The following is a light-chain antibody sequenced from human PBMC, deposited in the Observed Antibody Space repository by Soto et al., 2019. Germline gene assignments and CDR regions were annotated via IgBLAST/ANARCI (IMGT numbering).Light chain of an antibody. Sequence: DIQLTQSPSSLSASVGDRITTTCRASQSISSYLNWYQQKPGEAPTLLVYDSSTLQSGVPSRFSGSGFGAEFTLTVSSLQPEDFATYYCQQSYSNPTWTFGQGTKVDI. CDR1: QSISSY. V-gene: IGKV1-39*01. J-gene: IGKJ1*01. CDR3: QQSYSNPTWT. CDR2: DSS.